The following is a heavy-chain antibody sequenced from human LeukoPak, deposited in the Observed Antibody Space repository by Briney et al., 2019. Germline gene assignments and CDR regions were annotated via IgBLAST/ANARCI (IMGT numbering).Heavy chain of an antibody. Sequence: SETLSLTCTVSGGSISSYYWSWIRQPPGKGLEWIGYIYYSGSTNYNPSLKSRVTISVDTSKNQFSLKLSSVTAADTAVYYCARLNGNYDILTGYFNEAFDIWGQGTMVTVSS. D-gene: IGHD3-9*01. J-gene: IGHJ3*02. V-gene: IGHV4-59*08. CDR3: ARLNGNYDILTGYFNEAFDI. CDR2: IYYSGST. CDR1: GGSISSYY.